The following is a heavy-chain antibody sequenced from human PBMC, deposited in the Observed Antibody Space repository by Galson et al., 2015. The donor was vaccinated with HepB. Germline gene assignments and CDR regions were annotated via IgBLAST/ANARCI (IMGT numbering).Heavy chain of an antibody. D-gene: IGHD5-18*01. Sequence: SLRLSCAASGFTFSSYGMHWVRQAPGKGLEWVAFIRYDGSNKYYADSVKGRFTISRDNSKNTLYLQMNSLRAEDTAVYYCAKDSVDTAMVPAGGYYYGMDVWGQGTTVTVSS. CDR2: IRYDGSNK. CDR1: GFTFSSYG. CDR3: AKDSVDTAMVPAGGYYYGMDV. J-gene: IGHJ6*02. V-gene: IGHV3-30*02.